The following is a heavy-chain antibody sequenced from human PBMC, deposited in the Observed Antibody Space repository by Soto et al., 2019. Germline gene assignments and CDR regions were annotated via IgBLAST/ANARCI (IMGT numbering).Heavy chain of an antibody. J-gene: IGHJ4*02. V-gene: IGHV3-23*01. CDR2: IGRTNNT. CDR3: AKVDAYSDRADH. D-gene: IGHD5-18*01. CDR1: GFTFSNSA. Sequence: EVHLLESGGRLVQPGGSLGLSCADSGFTFSNSAMTWVRPALGKGPEWVSSIGRTNNTHYADYVKGRFAISRDNSQNTLYLQMNSLTAEDTAVYFCAKVDAYSDRADHWGQGSLVTVSS.